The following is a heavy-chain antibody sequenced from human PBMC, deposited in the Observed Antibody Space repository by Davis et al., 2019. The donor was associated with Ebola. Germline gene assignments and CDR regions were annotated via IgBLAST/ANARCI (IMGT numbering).Heavy chain of an antibody. CDR3: AKDKGGRLLFFVY. CDR2: ISGSGGST. D-gene: IGHD2-21*01. CDR1: GFTFSSYA. V-gene: IGHV3-23*01. Sequence: PGGSLRLSCAASGFTFSSYAMSWVRQAPGKGLEWVAAISGSGGSTYYADSVKGRFTISRDNSKNTLYLQMNSLRAEDTAVYYCAKDKGGRLLFFVYWGQGTLVTVSS. J-gene: IGHJ4*02.